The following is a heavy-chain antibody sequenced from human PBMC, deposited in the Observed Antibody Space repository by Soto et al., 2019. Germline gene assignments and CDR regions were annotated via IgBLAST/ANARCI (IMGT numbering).Heavy chain of an antibody. Sequence: SETLSLTCAVSGISISSGGYSWSWIRQPPGKGLEWIGYIYPSGGTSYNPSLKSRVAISTDRSKNQFSLRLTSVTAADTAVYYCVRQGIGVLHGLVDVWGQGTTVTVSS. D-gene: IGHD3-10*01. CDR3: VRQGIGVLHGLVDV. CDR1: GISISSGGYS. J-gene: IGHJ6*02. CDR2: IYPSGGT. V-gene: IGHV4-30-2*01.